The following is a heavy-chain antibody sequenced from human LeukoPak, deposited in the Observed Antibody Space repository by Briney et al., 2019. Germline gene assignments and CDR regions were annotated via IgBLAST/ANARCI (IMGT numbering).Heavy chain of an antibody. CDR1: GFTFSDYY. J-gene: IGHJ6*02. V-gene: IGHV3-11*01. D-gene: IGHD3-10*01. Sequence: GGSLRLSCAASGFTFSDYYMSWIRQAPGKGLEWVSYISSSGSTIYYADSVKGRFTISRDNAKNSLYLQMNSLRAEDTAVYYCARDFVTMVRGVNHYYYGMDVWGRGTTVTVSS. CDR3: ARDFVTMVRGVNHYYYGMDV. CDR2: ISSSGSTI.